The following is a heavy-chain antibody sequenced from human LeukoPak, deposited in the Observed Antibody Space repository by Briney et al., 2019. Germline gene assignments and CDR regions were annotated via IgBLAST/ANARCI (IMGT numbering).Heavy chain of an antibody. D-gene: IGHD2-2*01. CDR2: ISYDGSNK. CDR3: ARCSSTSCYYDY. Sequence: PGGSLRLSCAASGFTFSSFGMHWVRQAPGKGLEWVAVISYDGSNKYYADSVKGRFTISRDNSKSTLYLQMNSLRAEDTAVYYCARCSSTSCYYDYWGQGTLVTVSS. V-gene: IGHV3-30*19. J-gene: IGHJ4*02. CDR1: GFTFSSFG.